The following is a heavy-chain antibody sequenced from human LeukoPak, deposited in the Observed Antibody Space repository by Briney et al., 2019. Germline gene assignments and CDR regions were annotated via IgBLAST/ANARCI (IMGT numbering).Heavy chain of an antibody. CDR1: GGSFSGYY. CDR3: ARGRAVAGWSRYYFDY. J-gene: IGHJ4*02. CDR2: INHSGST. Sequence: SETLSLTCAVYGGSFSGYYWSWIPQPPGKGLEWFGEINHSGSTNYNPSLKSRVTISVDTSKNQFSQKLSSVTAADTAVYYCARGRAVAGWSRYYFDYWGQGTLVTVSS. D-gene: IGHD6-19*01. V-gene: IGHV4-34*01.